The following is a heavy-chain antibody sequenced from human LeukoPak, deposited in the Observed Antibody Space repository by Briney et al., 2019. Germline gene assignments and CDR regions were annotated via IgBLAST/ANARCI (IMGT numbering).Heavy chain of an antibody. J-gene: IGHJ4*02. V-gene: IGHV3-7*03. CDR3: ATADYYDSSGLDY. CDR2: IKQDGSEK. D-gene: IGHD3-22*01. CDR1: GFTLSTCG. Sequence: GGSLRLSCAASGFTLSTCGMHWVRQAPGKGLEWVANIKQDGSEKYYVDSVKGRFTISRDNAKNSLYLETNSLRAEDTAVYYCATADYYDSSGLDYWGQGTLVTVSS.